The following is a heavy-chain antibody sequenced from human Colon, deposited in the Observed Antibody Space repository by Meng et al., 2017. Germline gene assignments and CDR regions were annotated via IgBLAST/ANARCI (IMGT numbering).Heavy chain of an antibody. CDR1: GYTFIDAY. Sequence: GPLVQSGAEVKKPGASVKLSCKASGYTFIDAYVHWVRQAPGQGLEWMGRIIPKSSEANSAQKFLGRVTLTWDTSISTAYMELSSLRSDDTAIYYCARDGGNYDFDYWGQGTPVTVSS. D-gene: IGHD1-26*01. J-gene: IGHJ4*02. CDR2: IIPKSSEA. CDR3: ARDGGNYDFDY. V-gene: IGHV1-2*06.